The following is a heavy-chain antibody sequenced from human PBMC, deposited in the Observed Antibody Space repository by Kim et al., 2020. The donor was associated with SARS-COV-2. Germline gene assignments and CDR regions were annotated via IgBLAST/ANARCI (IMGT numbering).Heavy chain of an antibody. CDR1: GFIFSSYG. J-gene: IGHJ4*02. Sequence: GGSLRLSCAASGFIFSSYGMHWVRQAPGKGLEWVAVIWYDGSNEYYADSVKGRFTISRDNSKNTLYLQMNSLRDEDAALYYCARERGRGYDSPVDFWGQGTLVTVSS. V-gene: IGHV3-33*01. CDR2: IWYDGSNE. CDR3: ARERGRGYDSPVDF. D-gene: IGHD5-12*01.